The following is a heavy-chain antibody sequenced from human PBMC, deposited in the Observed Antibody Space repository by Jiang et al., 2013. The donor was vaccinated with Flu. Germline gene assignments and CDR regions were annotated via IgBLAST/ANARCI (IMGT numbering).Heavy chain of an antibody. CDR2: IYSGGKT. V-gene: IGHV3-53*01. D-gene: IGHD6-19*01. CDR1: GFTVSSNY. Sequence: VQLLESGGGLIQPGGSLTLSCAASGFTVSSNYMSWVRQAPGKGLEWVSVIYSGGKTSYADSVKGRFAISRDNSKNTLYLQMNSLRADDTAVYYCARGGGAVAVNYWGQGTLVTVSS. J-gene: IGHJ4*02. CDR3: ARGGGAVAVNY.